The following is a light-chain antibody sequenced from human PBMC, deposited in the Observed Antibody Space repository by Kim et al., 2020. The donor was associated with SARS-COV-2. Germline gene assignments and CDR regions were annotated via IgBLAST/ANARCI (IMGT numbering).Light chain of an antibody. CDR1: QSISNNY. CDR2: GSS. CDR3: QQYDSAYT. J-gene: IGKJ2*01. V-gene: IGKV3-20*01. Sequence: EIVLTQSPGTLSLSPGERATLSCRASQSISNNYLAWYQQKPGQSPRLHIYGSSSRATGIPDRFSGSGSGTDFTLTISRLEPEDFAVYYCQQYDSAYTFDQWTKLEI.